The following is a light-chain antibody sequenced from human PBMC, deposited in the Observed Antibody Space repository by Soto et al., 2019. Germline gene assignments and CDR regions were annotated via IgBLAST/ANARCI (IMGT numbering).Light chain of an antibody. V-gene: IGLV2-8*01. J-gene: IGLJ3*02. CDR2: GDS. Sequence: QSALTQPPSASGSPGQSVTISCTGTSSDVGGYKYVSWYQQHPGKAPKLMICGDSKRPSGVPDRFAGSKSGYTASLTVSGLQAEDEADYYCSSYAGSNNWVFGGGTKLTVL. CDR3: SSYAGSNNWV. CDR1: SSDVGGYKY.